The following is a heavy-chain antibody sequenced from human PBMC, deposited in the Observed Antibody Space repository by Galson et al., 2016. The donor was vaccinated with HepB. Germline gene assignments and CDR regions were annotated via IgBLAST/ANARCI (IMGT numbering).Heavy chain of an antibody. Sequence: SLRLSCAASGFTFSTSAMSWVRQAPGQGLEWVSAISSTSHSPYYADSVKGRFTISRDNAKNTLFLQMDSLKIDHTAVYYCAKGWSGPDSWGQGTLVTVSS. D-gene: IGHD3-3*01. J-gene: IGHJ4*02. CDR3: AKGWSGPDS. CDR1: GFTFSTSA. V-gene: IGHV3-23*01. CDR2: ISSTSHSP.